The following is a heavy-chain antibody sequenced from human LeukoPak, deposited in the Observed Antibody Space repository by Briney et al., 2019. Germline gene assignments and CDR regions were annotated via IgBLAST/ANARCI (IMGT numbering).Heavy chain of an antibody. V-gene: IGHV4-39*07. CDR3: ARDSTYSSSSHNWFDP. D-gene: IGHD6-6*01. Sequence: PSETLSLTCTVSGGSISSSSYYWRWIRQPPGKGLEWIGSIYHSGSTYYNPSLKSRVTISVDTSKNQFSLKLNSVAAADSAMYYCARDSTYSSSSHNWFDPWGQGTLVSVSS. J-gene: IGHJ5*02. CDR2: IYHSGST. CDR1: GGSISSSSYY.